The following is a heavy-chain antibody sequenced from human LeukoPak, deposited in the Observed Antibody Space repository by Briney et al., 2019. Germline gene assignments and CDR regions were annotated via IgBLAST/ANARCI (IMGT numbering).Heavy chain of an antibody. CDR1: GFPFSSYA. Sequence: PGGSLRLSRSASGFPFSSYAMHWVRQAPGKGLEYVSAISSSGGITNYADSVRGRFTISRDNSKNSLYLQMSSLRPEDTAIYYCETRLSSLYSTSSLNWFVPWGQGILVTVSS. D-gene: IGHD6-6*01. CDR2: ISSSGGIT. V-gene: IGHV3-64D*08. J-gene: IGHJ5*02. CDR3: ETRLSSLYSTSSLNWFVP.